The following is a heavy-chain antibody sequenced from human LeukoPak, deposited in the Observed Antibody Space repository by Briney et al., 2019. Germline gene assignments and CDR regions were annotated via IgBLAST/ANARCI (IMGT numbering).Heavy chain of an antibody. CDR3: AKDRYCSSTSCLLDFDY. J-gene: IGHJ4*02. CDR2: ISGSGGST. Sequence: PGGSLRLSCAASGFTFSSYAMSWVRQAPGKGLEGVSAISGSGGSTYYADSVKGRFTISRDNSKNTLYLQMNSLRAEDTAVYYCAKDRYCSSTSCLLDFDYWGQGTLVTVSS. D-gene: IGHD2-2*01. V-gene: IGHV3-23*01. CDR1: GFTFSSYA.